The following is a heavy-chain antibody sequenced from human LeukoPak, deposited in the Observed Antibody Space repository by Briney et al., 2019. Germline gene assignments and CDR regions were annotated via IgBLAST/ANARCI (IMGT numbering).Heavy chain of an antibody. Sequence: PSETLSLTCTVSGGSISSYYWSWIRQPPGKGLEWIGYIYYSGSTNYNPSLKSRVTISVDTSKNQFSLKLSSVTAADTAVYYCARAQADYHNLWYYYYGMDVWGQGPTVTVSS. CDR3: ARAQADYHNLWYYYYGMDV. D-gene: IGHD4-11*01. CDR1: GGSISSYY. V-gene: IGHV4-59*01. CDR2: IYYSGST. J-gene: IGHJ6*02.